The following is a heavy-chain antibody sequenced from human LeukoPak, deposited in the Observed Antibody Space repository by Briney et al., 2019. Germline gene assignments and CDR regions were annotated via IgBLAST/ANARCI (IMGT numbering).Heavy chain of an antibody. Sequence: GGSLRLSCAASGFTFRSYEMNWVRQAPGKGLDWVSYISSSGTTAYYADSVKGRFTVSRDNAKNSLYLQMNSLRAEDTAVYYCARSIKGDSDHWGQGTLVTVSS. J-gene: IGHJ4*02. CDR1: GFTFRSYE. CDR2: ISSSGTTA. D-gene: IGHD3-10*01. V-gene: IGHV3-48*03. CDR3: ARSIKGDSDH.